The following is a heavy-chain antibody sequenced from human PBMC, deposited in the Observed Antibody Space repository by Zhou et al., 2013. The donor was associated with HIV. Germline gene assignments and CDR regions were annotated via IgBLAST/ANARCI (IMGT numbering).Heavy chain of an antibody. D-gene: IGHD1-1*01. CDR1: GYTFTSYG. CDR3: ARDGGTDWNDSGSEY. CDR2: SSTYNSRA. V-gene: IGHV1-18*01. J-gene: IGHJ4*02. Sequence: QVQLVQSGAEVKKPGASVKVSCQASGYTFTSYGISWVRQAPGQGLEWMGWSSTYNSRANYAQNLQGRLTLTRDISTSTAYMELRSLRSDDTAVYYCARDGGTDWNDSGSEYWGQGTLVTVTS.